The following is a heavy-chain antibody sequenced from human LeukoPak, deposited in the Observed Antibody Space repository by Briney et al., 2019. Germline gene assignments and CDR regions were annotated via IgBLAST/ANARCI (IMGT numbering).Heavy chain of an antibody. CDR2: ICYSGTT. Sequence: PSETLSLTCTVSGGSISSYYWSWVRQPPGKGLEWIGYICYSGTTNYNPSLKSRVTISVDTSKNQFSLKLSSVTAADTAVYYCARGVYIAAAQYGYWGQGTLVTVSS. CDR3: ARGVYIAAAQYGY. J-gene: IGHJ4*02. V-gene: IGHV4-59*01. D-gene: IGHD6-13*01. CDR1: GGSISSYY.